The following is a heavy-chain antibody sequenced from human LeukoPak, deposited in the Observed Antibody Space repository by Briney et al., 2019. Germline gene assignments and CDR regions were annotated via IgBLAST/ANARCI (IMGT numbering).Heavy chain of an antibody. CDR2: IYTSGST. V-gene: IGHV4-4*07. CDR3: AKYKFGSDYYSN. Sequence: SETLPLTCTVSGDSMSGYYWSWIRQPAGKGLEWIGRIYTSGSTKYNPSFQGRVTMSLDTSKNQFSLRLSSVTAADTAIYYCAKYKFGSDYYSNWGQGTLVTVSS. D-gene: IGHD1-26*01. J-gene: IGHJ4*02. CDR1: GDSMSGYY.